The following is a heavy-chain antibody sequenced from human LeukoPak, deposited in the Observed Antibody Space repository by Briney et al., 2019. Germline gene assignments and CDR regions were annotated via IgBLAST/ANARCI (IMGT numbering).Heavy chain of an antibody. CDR3: AGGRLAGQWLVWLDAFDI. CDR2: ISWNSSSI. CDR1: GFTFDDYA. J-gene: IGHJ3*02. D-gene: IGHD6-19*01. V-gene: IGHV3-9*03. Sequence: TGGSLRLSCAASGFTFDDYAMFWIRQVPGKGLEWVSGISWNSSSIGYADSVKGRFTISRDNAKNSLYLQMNSLRVEDMAFYYCAGGRLAGQWLVWLDAFDIWGQGTMVSVSS.